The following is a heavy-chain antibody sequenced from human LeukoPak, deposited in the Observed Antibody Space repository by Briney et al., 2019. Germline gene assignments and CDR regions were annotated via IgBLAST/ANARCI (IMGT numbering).Heavy chain of an antibody. J-gene: IGHJ4*02. CDR1: GASISSYY. CDR2: IYYSGST. D-gene: IGHD3-10*01. V-gene: IGHV4-59*08. Sequence: SETLSLSCTVSGASISSYYWSWIRQPPGKGLEWIGYIYYSGSTNYNPSLKSRVTISVDTSKNQFSLKLSSVTAADTAVYYCARQAYYGSGSWYFDYWGQGTLVTVSS. CDR3: ARQAYYGSGSWYFDY.